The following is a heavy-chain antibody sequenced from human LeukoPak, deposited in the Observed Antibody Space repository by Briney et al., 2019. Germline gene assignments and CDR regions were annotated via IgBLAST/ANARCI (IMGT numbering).Heavy chain of an antibody. D-gene: IGHD3-22*01. CDR2: IYSDTNT. CDR1: GFTVSTNY. J-gene: IGHJ4*02. Sequence: GGSLRLSCAASGFTVSTNYMSWVRQAPGKGLEWVSLIYSDTNTHYADSVKGRFTISRDNSKNTLFLQMNSLRAEDTAVYYCARDTVGASDRRGYYHGYWGQGTLVTVSS. V-gene: IGHV3-53*01. CDR3: ARDTVGASDRRGYYHGY.